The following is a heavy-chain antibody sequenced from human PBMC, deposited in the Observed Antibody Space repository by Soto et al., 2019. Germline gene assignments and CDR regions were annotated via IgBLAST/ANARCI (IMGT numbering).Heavy chain of an antibody. CDR2: IYTSGST. J-gene: IGHJ4*02. Sequence: QVQLQESGPGLVKPSETLSLTCTVSGGSISSYYWSWIRQPAGKGLEWIGRIYTSGSTNYNPSLKSRVTMSVDTSKNQFSLKLSSVTATDTAVYYCARERYDILTGYYQTFDYWGQGTLVTVSS. V-gene: IGHV4-4*07. CDR3: ARERYDILTGYYQTFDY. D-gene: IGHD3-9*01. CDR1: GGSISSYY.